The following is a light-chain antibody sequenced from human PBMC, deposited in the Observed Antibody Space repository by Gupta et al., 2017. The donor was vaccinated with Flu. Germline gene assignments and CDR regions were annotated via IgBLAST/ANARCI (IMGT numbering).Light chain of an antibody. J-gene: IGKJ4*01. CDR2: LGS. V-gene: IGKV2-28*01. CDR3: MQSLQSTPFT. Sequence: DIVMPQSPLSLPVTPGEPASISCRSSQSLLHSNGYNYLDWYLQKPGQSPQLLIYLGSNRASGVPDRFSGSGSGTDFTLKISRVEAEDVGVYYCMQSLQSTPFTFGGGTKVEIK. CDR1: QSLLHSNGYNY.